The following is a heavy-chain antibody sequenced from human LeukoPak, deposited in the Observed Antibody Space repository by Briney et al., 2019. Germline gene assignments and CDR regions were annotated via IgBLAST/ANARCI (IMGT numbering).Heavy chain of an antibody. Sequence: ASVKVSCKASGYTFTSYGISWVRQAPGQGLEWMGWISAYNGNTNYAQKLQGRVTMTTDTSTSTAYMELRSLRSDDTAVYYCAKDELGYCSSTSCYPTFDYWGQGTLVTVSS. V-gene: IGHV1-18*01. D-gene: IGHD2-2*01. CDR3: AKDELGYCSSTSCYPTFDY. J-gene: IGHJ4*02. CDR2: ISAYNGNT. CDR1: GYTFTSYG.